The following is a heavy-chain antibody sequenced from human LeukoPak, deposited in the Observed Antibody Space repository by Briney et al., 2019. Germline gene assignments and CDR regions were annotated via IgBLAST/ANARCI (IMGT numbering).Heavy chain of an antibody. CDR3: ARSNRDMVRGVIDY. Sequence: GASVKVSCKASGYTFTGYYMHWVRQAPGQGVEWMGWINPNSGGTNYAQKFQGRVTMTRGKSISTAYMELSRLRSDDTAVYYCARSNRDMVRGVIDYWRQGTLVTVSS. D-gene: IGHD3-10*01. J-gene: IGHJ4*02. CDR1: GYTFTGYY. V-gene: IGHV1-2*02. CDR2: INPNSGGT.